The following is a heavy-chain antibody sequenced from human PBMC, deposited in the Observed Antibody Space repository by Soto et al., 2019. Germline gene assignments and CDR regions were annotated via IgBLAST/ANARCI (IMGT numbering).Heavy chain of an antibody. CDR3: AGTTSHQWYYMDV. D-gene: IGHD1-7*01. Sequence: QTLSLTCAISGDRVSSNSAAWNWIRLSPSRGLEWLARTYYRSRWYNDYAVSVRSRITVNPDTSKNQFSLQLTSVTPEDTAVYYCAGTTSHQWYYMDVWGEGTTVTVSS. V-gene: IGHV6-1*01. CDR1: GDRVSSNSAA. CDR2: TYYRSRWYN. J-gene: IGHJ6*03.